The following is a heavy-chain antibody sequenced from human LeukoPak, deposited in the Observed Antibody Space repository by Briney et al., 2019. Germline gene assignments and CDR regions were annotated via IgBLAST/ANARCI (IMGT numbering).Heavy chain of an antibody. D-gene: IGHD5-18*01. CDR3: ARTIGYSYGYSDY. J-gene: IGHJ4*02. CDR1: GGSFSGYY. V-gene: IGHV4-34*01. Sequence: SETLSLTCAVYGGSFSGYYWSWIRQPPGKGLEWIGEINHGGSTNYNPSLKSRVTISVDTSKNQFSLKLSSVTAADTAVYYCARTIGYSYGYSDYWGQGTLVTVSS. CDR2: INHGGST.